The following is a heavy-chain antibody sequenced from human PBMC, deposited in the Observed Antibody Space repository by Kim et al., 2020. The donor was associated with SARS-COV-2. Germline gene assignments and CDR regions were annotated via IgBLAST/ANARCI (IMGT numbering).Heavy chain of an antibody. D-gene: IGHD3-16*01. J-gene: IGHJ6*02. Sequence: AAPVTGRFTISRDDSKNTLYLQMNSLTTEDTAVYYCTTGVVLELTTVGGVWGQGTTVTVSS. V-gene: IGHV3-15*01. CDR3: TTGVVLELTTVGGV.